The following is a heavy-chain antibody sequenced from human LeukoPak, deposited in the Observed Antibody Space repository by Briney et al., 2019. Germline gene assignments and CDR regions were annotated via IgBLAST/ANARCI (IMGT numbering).Heavy chain of an antibody. V-gene: IGHV1-18*01. CDR2: ISGYNGKT. CDR1: GYTFTNYG. D-gene: IGHD4-23*01. J-gene: IGHJ3*02. CDR3: ARDGYGGNADDAFDI. Sequence: ASLRVSCKASGYTFTNYGISWVRQAPGQGLEWLGWISGYNGKTLYVQKLQGRVTMTADTSTSTAYMELRSLRSDDTAVYYCARDGYGGNADDAFDIWGQGTVVTVS.